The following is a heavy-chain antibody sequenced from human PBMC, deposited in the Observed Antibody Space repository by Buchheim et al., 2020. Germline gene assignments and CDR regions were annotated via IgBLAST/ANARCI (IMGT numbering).Heavy chain of an antibody. D-gene: IGHD5-18*01. V-gene: IGHV5-51*01. CDR2: IYPGDSAT. Sequence: EVQLVQSGAEVKKPGESLKISCKSSGYSFTSHWIGWVRQMPGKGLEWMGIIYPGDSATRYSPSFQGQVTISADKSISTAYPQWSRLKASDTAMYFCARWAVSTVMVVFDYWGQGTL. J-gene: IGHJ4*02. CDR1: GYSFTSHW. CDR3: ARWAVSTVMVVFDY.